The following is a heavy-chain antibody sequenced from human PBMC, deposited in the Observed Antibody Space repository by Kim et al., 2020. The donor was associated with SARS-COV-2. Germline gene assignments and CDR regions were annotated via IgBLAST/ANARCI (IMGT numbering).Heavy chain of an antibody. CDR2: R. CDR3: AKIGGKWEQDY. V-gene: IGHV3-23*01. D-gene: IGHD1-26*01. J-gene: IGHJ4*02. Sequence: RYYADSVKGRFTISRDNAKNTLYLQMNSLRAEDTAVYYCAKIGGKWEQDYWGQGTLVTVSS.